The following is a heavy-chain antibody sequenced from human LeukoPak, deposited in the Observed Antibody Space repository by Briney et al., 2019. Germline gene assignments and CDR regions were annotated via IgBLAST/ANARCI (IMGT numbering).Heavy chain of an antibody. Sequence: GGSLRLSCSASGFTFSRHGMHWVRQAPGKGLEGVAVIWYDATNKYYADSVKGRFTVSRDNAKNSLYLQVNSLRAEDTAVYYCARRLDSSMEGVYWGQGTLVTVSS. CDR3: ARRLDSSMEGVY. J-gene: IGHJ4*02. D-gene: IGHD6-6*01. CDR1: GFTFSRHG. CDR2: IWYDATNK. V-gene: IGHV3-33*01.